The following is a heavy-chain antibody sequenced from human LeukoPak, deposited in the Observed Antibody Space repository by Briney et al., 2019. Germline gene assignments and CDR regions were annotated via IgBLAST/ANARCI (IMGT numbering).Heavy chain of an antibody. CDR3: AKDGYCSSTNCYPAPY. D-gene: IGHD2-2*01. J-gene: IGHJ4*02. V-gene: IGHV3-23*01. CDR1: GFTFSSYA. Sequence: GGSLRLSCAASGFTFSSYAMSWVRQAPGKGLEWVSAISGSGGSTYYADSVKGRFTISRDNSKNTLSLQMNSLRAEDTAVYYCAKDGYCSSTNCYPAPYWGQGTLVTVSS. CDR2: ISGSGGST.